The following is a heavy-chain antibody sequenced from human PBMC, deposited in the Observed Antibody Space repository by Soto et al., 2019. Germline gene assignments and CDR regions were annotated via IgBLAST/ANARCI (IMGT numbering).Heavy chain of an antibody. CDR1: GGSISSGYYY. CDR2: IYYSGSS. CDR3: ARDRERGYSYGYFDD. Sequence: PSETLSLTCTVSGGSISSGYYYWSWIRQPPGKGLEWLGYIYYSGSSYYNPSLKSRITISVDTSKNQFSLNLSSVTAADTAVYYCARDRERGYSYGYFDDWGQGTLVTVSS. J-gene: IGHJ4*02. V-gene: IGHV4-30-4*01. D-gene: IGHD5-18*01.